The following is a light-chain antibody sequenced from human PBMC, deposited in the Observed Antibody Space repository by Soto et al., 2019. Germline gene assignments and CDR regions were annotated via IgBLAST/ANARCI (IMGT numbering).Light chain of an antibody. CDR2: EVS. Sequence: QSALTQPASVSGSPGQSITISCTGTSSDIGTYNSVSWYQHHPGKAPKLIIHEVSNRPSGVSNRFSGSKSGNTASRTISGLQTEDEADYYCSSYLSTSALGFGGGTKVTVL. CDR1: SSDIGTYNS. J-gene: IGLJ3*02. CDR3: SSYLSTSALG. V-gene: IGLV2-14*01.